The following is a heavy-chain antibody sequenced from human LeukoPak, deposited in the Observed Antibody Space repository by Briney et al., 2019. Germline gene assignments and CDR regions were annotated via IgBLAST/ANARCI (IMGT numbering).Heavy chain of an antibody. D-gene: IGHD6-19*01. CDR2: ISYDGSNK. J-gene: IGHJ3*02. Sequence: GGSLRLSCAASGFTFSSYAMHWVRQAPGKGLEWVAVISYDGSNKYYADSVKGRFTISRDNSKNTLYLQMNSLRAEDTAVYYCARDGSSGWYAGAFDIWGQGTMVTVSS. V-gene: IGHV3-30*04. CDR1: GFTFSSYA. CDR3: ARDGSSGWYAGAFDI.